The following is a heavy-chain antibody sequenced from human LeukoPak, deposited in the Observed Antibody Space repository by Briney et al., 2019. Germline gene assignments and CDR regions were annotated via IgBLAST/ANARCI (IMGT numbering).Heavy chain of an antibody. CDR3: ARGWVLATGAFDI. Sequence: GGSLRLSCQTSGFTFGNYAMSWVRQAQGKELEWISAISTSGVNTYYADSVKGRFTISRDNSRHTLSLQMNGLRADDTAVYYCARGWVLATGAFDIWGQGTMVTASS. CDR1: GFTFGNYA. D-gene: IGHD2-8*02. V-gene: IGHV3-23*01. J-gene: IGHJ3*02. CDR2: ISTSGVNT.